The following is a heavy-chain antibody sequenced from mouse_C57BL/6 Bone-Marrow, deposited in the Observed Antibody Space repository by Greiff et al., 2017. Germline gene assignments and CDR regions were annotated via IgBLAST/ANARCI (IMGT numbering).Heavy chain of an antibody. V-gene: IGHV6-6*01. CDR1: GFTFSDAW. CDR2: IRNKANNHAT. CDR3: TKDDGYPYYYAMDY. Sequence: EVKLVESGGGLVQPGGSMKLSCAASGFTFSDAWMDWVRQSPEKGLEWVAEIRNKANNHATYYAESVKGRFTISSDDSKSSVYLQMNSLRAEDTGIYYCTKDDGYPYYYAMDYWGQGTSVTVSS. J-gene: IGHJ4*01. D-gene: IGHD2-3*01.